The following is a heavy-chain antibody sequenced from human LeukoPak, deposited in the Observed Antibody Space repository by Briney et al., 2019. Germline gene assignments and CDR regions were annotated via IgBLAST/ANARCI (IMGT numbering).Heavy chain of an antibody. Sequence: PGGSLRLSCAASGFTFSSYAMSGVRQAPGKGLEWVSAISGSGGSTYYADSVKGRFTISRDNSKNTLYLQMNSLRAEDTAVYYCAKDAYYDFWSGYKSGSDWFDPWGQGTLVTVSS. J-gene: IGHJ5*02. V-gene: IGHV3-23*01. D-gene: IGHD3-3*01. CDR3: AKDAYYDFWSGYKSGSDWFDP. CDR2: ISGSGGST. CDR1: GFTFSSYA.